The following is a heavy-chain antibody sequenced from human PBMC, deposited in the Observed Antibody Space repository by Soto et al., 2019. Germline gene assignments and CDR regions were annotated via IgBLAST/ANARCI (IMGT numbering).Heavy chain of an antibody. CDR2: IYYSGST. J-gene: IGHJ5*02. Sequence: QVQLQESGPGLVKPSQTLSLTCTVSGGSISSGGYYWSWIRQHPGKGLEWIGYIYYSGSTYYNPSLKSRVTIAVHTSKNQFSLKLSAVPAADTAVYYCARDLGGGYSSGWTFDPWGQGTLVTVSS. CDR1: GGSISSGGYY. D-gene: IGHD6-19*01. CDR3: ARDLGGGYSSGWTFDP. V-gene: IGHV4-31*03.